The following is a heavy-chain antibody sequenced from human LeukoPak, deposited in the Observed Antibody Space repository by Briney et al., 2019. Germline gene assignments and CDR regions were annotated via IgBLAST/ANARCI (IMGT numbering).Heavy chain of an antibody. CDR3: AKGLGGPPGGSGSYYDY. CDR1: GFSFSSYW. J-gene: IGHJ4*02. Sequence: GGSLRLSCAASGFSFSSYWMSWVRQAPGKGLEWVANIKQDGSEKYYVDSVKGRFTISRDNAKNSLYLQMNSLRAEDTAVYYCAKGLGGPPGGSGSYYDYWGQGTLVTVSS. D-gene: IGHD1-26*01. CDR2: IKQDGSEK. V-gene: IGHV3-7*03.